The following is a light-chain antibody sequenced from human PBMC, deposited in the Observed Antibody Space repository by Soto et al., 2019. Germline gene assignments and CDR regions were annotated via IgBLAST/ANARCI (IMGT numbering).Light chain of an antibody. CDR3: QQYDSVFT. V-gene: IGKV1-33*01. CDR1: QSISSW. Sequence: DLHMTHSPSPLSATVAGQVTINLRASQSISSWLAWYQQKPGKAPKLLIYGATKLETGVPSRFSGSGSGTDFTFTISSLQAEDIATYFCQQYDSVFTFGQGTRLEI. CDR2: GAT. J-gene: IGKJ5*01.